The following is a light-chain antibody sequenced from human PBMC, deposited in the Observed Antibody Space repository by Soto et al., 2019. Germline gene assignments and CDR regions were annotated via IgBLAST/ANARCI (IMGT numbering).Light chain of an antibody. V-gene: IGKV3-11*01. Sequence: EIVLTQSPLTLALSPGERATLSCRASQSVATYLAWYQQSPGQAPRLLIYDASPRATGIPARFSGSGSGTDFTPTISSREPEDFAVYYCQHRTDWPPICTFGPGTKVEIK. CDR3: QHRTDWPPICT. CDR1: QSVATY. J-gene: IGKJ2*02. CDR2: DAS.